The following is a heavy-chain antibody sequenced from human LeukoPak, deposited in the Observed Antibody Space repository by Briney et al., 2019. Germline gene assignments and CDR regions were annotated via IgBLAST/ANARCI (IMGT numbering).Heavy chain of an antibody. J-gene: IGHJ3*02. CDR1: GGSISSYY. V-gene: IGHV4-4*07. Sequence: SETLSLTCTVSGGSISSYYWSWIRQPAGKGLEWIGRIYTSGSTNFNPSLKSRVTMSVDTSKNQFSMKLSSVTAADTAVYYCARDPYDSRYFDIWGQGTMVTVSS. CDR3: ARDPYDSRYFDI. CDR2: IYTSGST. D-gene: IGHD3-22*01.